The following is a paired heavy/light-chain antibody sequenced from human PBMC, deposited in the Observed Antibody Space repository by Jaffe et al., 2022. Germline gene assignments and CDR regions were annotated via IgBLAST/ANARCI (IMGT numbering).Heavy chain of an antibody. V-gene: IGHV3-11*01. CDR3: ARRIVVVVAATVHGAFDI. CDR1: GFTFSDYY. Sequence: QVQLVESGGGLVKPGGSLRLSCAASGFTFSDYYMSWIRQAPGKGLEWVSYISSSGSTIYYADSVKGRFTISRDNAKNSLYLQMNSLRAEDTAVYYCARRIVVVVAATVHGAFDIWGQGTMVTVSS. CDR2: ISSSGSTI. D-gene: IGHD2-15*01. J-gene: IGHJ3*02.
Light chain of an antibody. CDR3: QQYYSYPPVT. CDR2: AAS. Sequence: AIRMTQSPSSLSASTGDRVTITCRASQGISSYLAWYQQKPGKAPKLLIYAASTLQSGVPSRFSGSGSGTDFTLTISCLQSEDFATYYCQQYYSYPPVTFGQGTKVEIK. CDR1: QGISSY. J-gene: IGKJ1*01. V-gene: IGKV1-8*01.